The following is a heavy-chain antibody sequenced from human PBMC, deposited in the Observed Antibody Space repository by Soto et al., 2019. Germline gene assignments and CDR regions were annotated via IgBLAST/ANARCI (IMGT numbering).Heavy chain of an antibody. D-gene: IGHD3-10*01. Sequence: QVQLVQSGAEVKKPGSSVKVSCTASGGTFSSYAISWVRQAPGQGLGWMGGIIPFFGTPNYAQKFQGRVTITADESTSTAYMELSSLRSEDTAVYYCARDRYYSSGNYYTLYYFDYWGQGTLVTVSS. CDR1: GGTFSSYA. J-gene: IGHJ4*02. CDR3: ARDRYYSSGNYYTLYYFDY. V-gene: IGHV1-69*12. CDR2: IIPFFGTP.